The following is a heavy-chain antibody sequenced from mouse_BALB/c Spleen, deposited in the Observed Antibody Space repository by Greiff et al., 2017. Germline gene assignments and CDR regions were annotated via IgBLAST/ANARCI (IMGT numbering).Heavy chain of an antibody. Sequence: VQLQQSGAELAKPGASVKMSCKASGYTFTSYWMHWVKQRPGQGLEWIGYINPSTGYTEYNQKFKDKATLTADKSSSTAYMQLSSLTSEDSAVYYCARWDGNYLYYAMDYWGQGTSVTVSS. CDR1: GYTFTSYW. V-gene: IGHV1-7*01. D-gene: IGHD2-1*01. CDR3: ARWDGNYLYYAMDY. J-gene: IGHJ4*01. CDR2: INPSTGYT.